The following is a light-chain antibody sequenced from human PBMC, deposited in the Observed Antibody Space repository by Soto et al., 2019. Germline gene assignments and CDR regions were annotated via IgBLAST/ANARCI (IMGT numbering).Light chain of an antibody. CDR2: GAS. V-gene: IGKV3-20*01. J-gene: IGKJ5*01. Sequence: EIVLTQSPGTLSLSPWERATLSCRASQSVSSNLAWYQQNPGQPPRLLIYGASTRATGISARFSGSGSGTDFTLTISRLEPEDSAVYYCQFYGSSLITFGQGTRLEIK. CDR1: QSVSSN. CDR3: QFYGSSLIT.